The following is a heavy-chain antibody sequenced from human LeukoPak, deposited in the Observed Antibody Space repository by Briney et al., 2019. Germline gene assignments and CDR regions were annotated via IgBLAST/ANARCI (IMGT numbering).Heavy chain of an antibody. J-gene: IGHJ4*02. Sequence: GGSLRLSCAASGFTFSSYAMSWVRQAPGKGLEWVSAISGSGGSTYYADSVKGRFTISRDNSKNTLYLQMNSLRAEDTAVYYCAKSESRHYYDSSGHYYFDYWGQGTLVTVSS. CDR2: ISGSGGST. V-gene: IGHV3-23*01. CDR3: AKSESRHYYDSSGHYYFDY. D-gene: IGHD3-22*01. CDR1: GFTFSSYA.